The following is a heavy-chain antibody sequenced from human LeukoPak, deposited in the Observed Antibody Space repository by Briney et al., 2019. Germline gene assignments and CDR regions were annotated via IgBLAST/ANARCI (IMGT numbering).Heavy chain of an antibody. CDR3: AAHSSSWYIFDY. D-gene: IGHD6-13*01. J-gene: IGHJ4*02. CDR1: GFTFTSSA. CDR2: IVVGSGNT. V-gene: IGHV1-58*01. Sequence: SVKVSCKASGFTFTSSAVQWVRQARGQRLEWIGWIVVGSGNTNYAQKFQERVTITRDMSTSTAYMELGSLRSEDTAVYYCAAHSSSWYIFDYWGQGTLVTVSS.